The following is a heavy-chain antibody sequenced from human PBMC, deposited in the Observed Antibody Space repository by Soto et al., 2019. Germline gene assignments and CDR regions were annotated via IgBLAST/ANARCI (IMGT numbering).Heavy chain of an antibody. J-gene: IGHJ4*02. CDR3: ASPRPLNYDYVWGSYRSGFDY. CDR2: IIPIFGTA. D-gene: IGHD3-16*02. V-gene: IGHV1-69*01. CDR1: GGTFSSYA. Sequence: QVQLVQSGAEVKKPGSSVKVSCKASGGTFSSYAISWVRQAPGQGLEWVGGIIPIFGTANYAQKFQGRVTITADESTSTAYMELSSLRSEDTAVYYCASPRPLNYDYVWGSYRSGFDYWGQGTLVTVSS.